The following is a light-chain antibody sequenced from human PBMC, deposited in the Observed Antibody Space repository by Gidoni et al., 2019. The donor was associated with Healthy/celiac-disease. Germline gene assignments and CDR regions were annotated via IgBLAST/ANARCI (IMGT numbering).Light chain of an antibody. CDR2: DAS. CDR3: QQFNNYPYT. V-gene: IGKV1D-13*01. CDR1: QGISSA. Sequence: AIQLTTSPSSLSASVGDRVTITCRASQGISSALAWYQQKPGKAPKLLIYDASSLESGVPSRFSGSGSGTDFTLTISSLQPEDFATYYCQQFNNYPYTFGQXTKLEIK. J-gene: IGKJ2*01.